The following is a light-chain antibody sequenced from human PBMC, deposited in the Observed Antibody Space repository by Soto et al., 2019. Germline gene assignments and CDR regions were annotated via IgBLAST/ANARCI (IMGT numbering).Light chain of an antibody. Sequence: SYELTQPLSVSVALGQTARITCGGNNIGSKNVHWYQQKPGQAPVLVIYRDSNRPSGIPERFSGSNSGNTATLNISRAQAGDEADYYCQVWDSSTAGVFGGGTKLTVL. CDR2: RDS. J-gene: IGLJ2*01. CDR3: QVWDSSTAGV. V-gene: IGLV3-9*01. CDR1: NIGSKN.